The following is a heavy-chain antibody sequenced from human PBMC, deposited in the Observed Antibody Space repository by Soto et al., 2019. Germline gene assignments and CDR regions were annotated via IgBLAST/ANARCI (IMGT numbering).Heavy chain of an antibody. J-gene: IGHJ6*02. CDR2: ISYDGSNK. D-gene: IGHD2-15*01. V-gene: IGHV3-30*18. CDR3: AKDLTKSPVDHRNYYGMDV. CDR1: GFTFSSYG. Sequence: GGSLRLSCAASGFTFSSYGIHWVRQAPGKGLEWVAVISYDGSNKYYADSVKGRFTISRDNSKNTLYLQMNILRAEDTAVYYCAKDLTKSPVDHRNYYGMDVWGQGTTVTV.